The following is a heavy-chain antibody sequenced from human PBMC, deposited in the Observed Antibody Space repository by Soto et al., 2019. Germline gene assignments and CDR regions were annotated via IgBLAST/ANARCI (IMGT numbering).Heavy chain of an antibody. CDR1: GLPFSASG. Sequence: QAQLAESGGGVVQPGRSLRLSCAASGLPFSASGMHWVRQAPGKGLEWVAMIWSDGSKEYYADSVKGRFTITRDNSKNMIFLQMDSLRAEDTAVYYCARDKGTTCLDTWGQGNMVTVSS. CDR3: ARDKGTTCLDT. J-gene: IGHJ5*02. CDR2: IWSDGSKE. V-gene: IGHV3-33*01. D-gene: IGHD1-26*01.